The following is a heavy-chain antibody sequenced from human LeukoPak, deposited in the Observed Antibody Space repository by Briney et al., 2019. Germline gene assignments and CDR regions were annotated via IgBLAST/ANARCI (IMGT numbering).Heavy chain of an antibody. V-gene: IGHV4-4*07. J-gene: IGHJ6*02. CDR2: IYTSGST. D-gene: IGHD6-19*01. CDR1: GGSISSYY. CDR3: ARHDSSGWYLSPMDV. Sequence: SETLSLTCTVSGGSISSYYWSWIRQPAGKGLEWIGRIYTSGSTNYNPSLKSRVTISVDTSKNQFSLKLSSVTAADTAVYYCARHDSSGWYLSPMDVWGQGTTVTVSS.